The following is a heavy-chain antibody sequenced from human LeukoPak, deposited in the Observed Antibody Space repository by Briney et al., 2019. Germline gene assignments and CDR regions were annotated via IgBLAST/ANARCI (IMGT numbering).Heavy chain of an antibody. CDR3: ARFFYGSGSLDY. CDR1: GVSISSGDYY. CDR2: IYYNGRT. D-gene: IGHD3-10*01. V-gene: IGHV4-30-4*01. J-gene: IGHJ4*02. Sequence: PSQTLSLTCTVSGVSISSGDYYWSWIRQPPGRGLEWIGYIYYNGRTYHNPSLKSRVTISVDTSKNQFSLKLSSVTAADTAVYYCARFFYGSGSLDYWGQGTLVTVSS.